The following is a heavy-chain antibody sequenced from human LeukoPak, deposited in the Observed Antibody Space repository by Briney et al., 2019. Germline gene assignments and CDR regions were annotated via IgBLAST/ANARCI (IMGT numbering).Heavy chain of an antibody. CDR3: ARISDPNVGWFDP. V-gene: IGHV1-18*01. Sequence: ASVKVSSKASGYTFTSYGIRWVRQAPGQGIEWMGWISAYNGNTNYAQKLQGRVTMTTDTSTSTAYMELRSLRSDDTAVYYCARISDPNVGWFDPWGQGTLVTVSS. J-gene: IGHJ5*02. D-gene: IGHD4/OR15-4a*01. CDR2: ISAYNGNT. CDR1: GYTFTSYG.